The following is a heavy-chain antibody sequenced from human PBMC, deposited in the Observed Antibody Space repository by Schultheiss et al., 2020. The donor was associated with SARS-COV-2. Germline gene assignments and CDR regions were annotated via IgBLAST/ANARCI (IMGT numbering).Heavy chain of an antibody. CDR1: GFSLSTSGMC. Sequence: SGPTLVKPTQPLTLTCTFSGFSLSTSGMCVSWIRQPPGKALEWLARIDWDDDKYYSTPLKTRLTISKDTSKNQVALTMTNMDPVDTATYYCARSDSSEGGFDYWGQGTLVTVAS. D-gene: IGHD6-25*01. V-gene: IGHV2-70*11. CDR3: ARSDSSEGGFDY. J-gene: IGHJ4*02. CDR2: IDWDDDK.